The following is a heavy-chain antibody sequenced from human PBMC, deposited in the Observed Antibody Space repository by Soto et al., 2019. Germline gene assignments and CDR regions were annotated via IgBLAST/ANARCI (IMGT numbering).Heavy chain of an antibody. J-gene: IGHJ6*02. CDR2: IGRRSDI. CDR3: AREETAWPLAYGLDV. CDR1: GVSFSTYS. D-gene: IGHD2-21*02. V-gene: IGHV3-21*01. Sequence: LRLSCEASGVSFSTYSMLWVRQAPGKGLEWVSSIGRRSDIYYADSVKGRFTISRDNAKNSVSLQMNSLRDEDTAVYYCAREETAWPLAYGLDVWGQGTTVTVSS.